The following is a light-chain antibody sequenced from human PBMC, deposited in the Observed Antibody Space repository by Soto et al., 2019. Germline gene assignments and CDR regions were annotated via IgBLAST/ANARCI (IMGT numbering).Light chain of an antibody. CDR1: QGISNY. CDR3: QKYNSAPPWT. V-gene: IGKV1-27*01. J-gene: IGKJ1*01. Sequence: IQLTQSPSSRSASIGDTVTITCRASQGISNYLAWYQQKPGKVPRLLIYAASTLQSGVPSRFSGSGSVTDFTLTINNLQPEDVATYYCQKYNSAPPWTFGQGTKVDIK. CDR2: AAS.